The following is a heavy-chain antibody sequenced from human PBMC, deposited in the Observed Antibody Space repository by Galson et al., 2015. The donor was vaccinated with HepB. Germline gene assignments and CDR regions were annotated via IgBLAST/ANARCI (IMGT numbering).Heavy chain of an antibody. V-gene: IGHV3-7*03. CDR2: IKQDGSEK. CDR3: ARTRGYEGSGSHFDY. CDR1: GFTFSGYW. D-gene: IGHD3-10*01. J-gene: IGHJ4*02. Sequence: SLRLSCAASGFTFSGYWMSWVRQAPGKGLEWVANIKQDGSEKYYVDSVKGRFTISRDNAKNSLYLQMNSLRAEDTAVYYCARTRGYEGSGSHFDYWGQGTLVTVSS.